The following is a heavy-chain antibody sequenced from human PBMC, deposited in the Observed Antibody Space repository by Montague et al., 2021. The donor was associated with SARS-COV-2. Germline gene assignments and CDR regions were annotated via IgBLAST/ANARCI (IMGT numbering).Heavy chain of an antibody. Sequence: SLRLSLSASGFTFSSYDMHWVRQAPGKGLEWVAVIWYDGSNQYYGDSVKGRFTISRDNSENTLYLQMNSLRAEDTAVYYCAREYSAPRWFGEYNRYGMDVWGQGTTVTVSS. D-gene: IGHD3-10*01. CDR1: GFTFSSYD. CDR3: AREYSAPRWFGEYNRYGMDV. V-gene: IGHV3-33*08. J-gene: IGHJ6*02. CDR2: IWYDGSNQ.